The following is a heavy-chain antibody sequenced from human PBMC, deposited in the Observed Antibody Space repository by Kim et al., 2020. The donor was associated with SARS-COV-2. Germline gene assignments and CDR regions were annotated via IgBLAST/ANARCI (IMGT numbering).Heavy chain of an antibody. Sequence: GTANYAQKVQGRVTITADESTSTAYMELSSLRSEDTAVYYCARGDFAFDYWGQGTLVTVSS. V-gene: IGHV1-69*01. D-gene: IGHD3-3*01. J-gene: IGHJ4*02. CDR2: GTA. CDR3: ARGDFAFDY.